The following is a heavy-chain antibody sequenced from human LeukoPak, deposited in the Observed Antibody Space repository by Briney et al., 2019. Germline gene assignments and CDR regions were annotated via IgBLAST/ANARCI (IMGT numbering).Heavy chain of an antibody. CDR2: IIPIFGTA. CDR3: ARDGRTSYYFDY. Sequence: ASVKVSCKASGGTFSSYAISWVRQAPGQGLEWMGGIIPIFGTANYAQKFQGRVTITADESTSTAYMELSSLRSEDTAVYYCARDGRTSYYFDYWGQGTLVTVSS. J-gene: IGHJ4*02. CDR1: GGTFSSYA. V-gene: IGHV1-69*13. D-gene: IGHD2-2*01.